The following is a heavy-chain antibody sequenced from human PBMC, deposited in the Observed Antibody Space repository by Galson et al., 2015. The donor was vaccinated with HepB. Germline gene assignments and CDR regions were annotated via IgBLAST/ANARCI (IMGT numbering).Heavy chain of an antibody. Sequence: QVQLQESGPGLVKPSETLSLTCAVYGGSLSGYSWTWIRQPPGKGLEWIGEINHSGSTNCNPSLKSRVTISVDTSKNQFSLKLSSVTAADTAVYYCARGSYYDILTGHIIYDYWGQGALVTVSS. CDR1: GGSLSGYS. D-gene: IGHD3-9*01. J-gene: IGHJ4*02. V-gene: IGHV4-34*01. CDR2: INHSGST. CDR3: ARGSYYDILTGHIIYDY.